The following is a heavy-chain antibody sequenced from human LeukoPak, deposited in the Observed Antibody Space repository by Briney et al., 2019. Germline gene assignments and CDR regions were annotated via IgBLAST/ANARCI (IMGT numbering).Heavy chain of an antibody. D-gene: IGHD6-19*01. CDR3: ARDFGWYGAFDI. V-gene: IGHV3-21*01. J-gene: IGHJ3*02. CDR1: GFTFSSYS. Sequence: PGGSLRLSCAASGFTFSSYSMNWVRQAPGKGLEWVSSISSSSSYIYYADSVKGRFTIFRDNAKNSLYLQMNSLRAEDTAVYYCARDFGWYGAFDIWGQGTMVTVSS. CDR2: ISSSSSYI.